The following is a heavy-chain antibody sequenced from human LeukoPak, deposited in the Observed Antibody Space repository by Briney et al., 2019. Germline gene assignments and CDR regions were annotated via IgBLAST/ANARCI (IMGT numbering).Heavy chain of an antibody. D-gene: IGHD3-16*01. CDR1: GFTFSSYA. V-gene: IGHV3-30-3*01. CDR2: ISYDGSNK. J-gene: IGHJ6*03. CDR3: ARDRTGGYCYYYMDV. Sequence: GGSLRLSCAASGFTFSSYAMHWVRQAPGKGLEWVAVISYDGSNKYYADSVKGRFTISRDNSKNTLYLQMNSLRAEDTTVYYCARDRTGGYCYYYMDVWGKGTTVTVSS.